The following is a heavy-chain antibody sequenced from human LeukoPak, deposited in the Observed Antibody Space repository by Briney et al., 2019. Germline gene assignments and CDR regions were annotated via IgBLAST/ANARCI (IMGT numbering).Heavy chain of an antibody. CDR2: ISAYNGDT. V-gene: IGHV1-18*01. CDR3: ARDPSNTSGWKTWFDP. Sequence: WASVKVSCKASGGTFSSYAISWVRQAPGQGLEWMGWISAYNGDTKYAQKFQGRVTLTTYTSTTTAYLELRSLTSDDTAVYYCARDPSNTSGWKTWFDPWGQGTLVTVSS. J-gene: IGHJ5*02. D-gene: IGHD6-19*01. CDR1: GGTFSSYA.